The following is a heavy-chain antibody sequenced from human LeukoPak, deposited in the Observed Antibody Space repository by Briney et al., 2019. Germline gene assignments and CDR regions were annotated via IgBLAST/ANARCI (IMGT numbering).Heavy chain of an antibody. J-gene: IGHJ4*02. CDR2: INHSGST. Sequence: SETLSLTCAVYGGSFSGYYWSWIRQPPGRGLEWIGEINHSGSTNYNPSLKSRVTISVDTSKNQFSLKLSSVTAADTAVYYCARGRLGLFWSGNRYLDYWGQGTLVTVSS. CDR1: GGSFSGYY. CDR3: ARGRLGLFWSGNRYLDY. D-gene: IGHD3-3*01. V-gene: IGHV4-34*01.